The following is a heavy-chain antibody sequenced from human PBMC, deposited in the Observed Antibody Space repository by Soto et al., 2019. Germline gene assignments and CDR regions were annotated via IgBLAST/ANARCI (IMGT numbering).Heavy chain of an antibody. CDR3: ARDQGVVVTADNWFDP. J-gene: IGHJ5*02. V-gene: IGHV4-4*07. CDR1: GGSITDYS. CDR2: IFSSGST. D-gene: IGHD2-21*02. Sequence: PSETLSLTCTDSGGSITDYSWVWIRQPAGKGLEWIGRIFSSGSTNYNPSLKGRITMSLDTSKNQFSLKLNSATATDTAVYFCARDQGVVVTADNWFDPWGQGILVAVSS.